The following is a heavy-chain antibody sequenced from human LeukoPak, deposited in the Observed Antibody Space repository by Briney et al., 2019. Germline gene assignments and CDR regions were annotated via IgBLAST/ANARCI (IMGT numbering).Heavy chain of an antibody. CDR3: ARDRCSSTNCTYYDFWSGRGGEHAFDI. J-gene: IGHJ3*02. CDR2: IYYSGST. CDR1: GGSISSYY. Sequence: PSENLSLTCTVSGGSISSYYWSWIRQPPGKGLEWIGYIYYSGSTYYNPSLKSRVTISVDTSKNQFSLKLSSVTAADTAVYYCARDRCSSTNCTYYDFWSGRGGEHAFDIWGQGTMVTVSS. V-gene: IGHV4-59*12. D-gene: IGHD3-3*01.